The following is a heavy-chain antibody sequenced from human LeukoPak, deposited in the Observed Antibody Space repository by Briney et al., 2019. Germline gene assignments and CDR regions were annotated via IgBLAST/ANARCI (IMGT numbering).Heavy chain of an antibody. CDR3: ARVAVAGMVDY. J-gene: IGHJ4*02. CDR2: IYTSGST. D-gene: IGHD6-19*01. CDR1: GGSISSGSYY. V-gene: IGHV4-61*02. Sequence: SETLSLTCIVSGGSISSGSYYWSWIRQPAGKGLEWIGRIYTSGSTNYNPPLKSRVTISVDTSKNQFSLKLSSVTAADTAVYYCARVAVAGMVDYWGQGTLVTVSS.